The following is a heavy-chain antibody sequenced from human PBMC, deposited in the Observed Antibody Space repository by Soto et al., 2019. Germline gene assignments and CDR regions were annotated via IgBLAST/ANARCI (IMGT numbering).Heavy chain of an antibody. J-gene: IGHJ6*02. CDR1: GGSINTGDYY. CDR2: IYYSGTT. CDR3: ARGLDFEGFSPYGMDV. Sequence: PSETLSLTCTVSGGSINTGDYYWTWIRQPRGKGLEWIGYIYYSGTTYYNPSLKSRVSLSLDTSKNHFSLRLTSVTAADTAVYYCARGLDFEGFSPYGMDVWGQGTTVTVAS. D-gene: IGHD3-3*01. V-gene: IGHV4-30-4*01.